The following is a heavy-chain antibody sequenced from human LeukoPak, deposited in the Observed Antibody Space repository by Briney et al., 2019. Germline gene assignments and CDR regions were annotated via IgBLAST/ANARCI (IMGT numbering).Heavy chain of an antibody. CDR3: AGLHDSSGYYPEYNGMDV. J-gene: IGHJ6*02. D-gene: IGHD3-22*01. CDR1: GGSISSGAYS. V-gene: IGHV4-30-2*01. CDR2: IYHSGST. Sequence: SQTLSPTCAVSGGSISSGAYSWSWIRQPPGKGLEWIGYIYHSGSTYYNPSLKSRVTISVDRSKNHFSLRLSSVTAADTAVYYCAGLHDSSGYYPEYNGMDVWGQGTTVTVSS.